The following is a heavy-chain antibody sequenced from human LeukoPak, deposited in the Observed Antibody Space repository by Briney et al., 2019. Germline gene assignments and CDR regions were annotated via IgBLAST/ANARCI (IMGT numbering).Heavy chain of an antibody. Sequence: GGSLRLSCAASGFTFSNAWMSWVRQAPGKGLEWVSTVNGDDGGTYYAESVNGRFTISRDNSRNTLYVQVNSLRAEDTAVYYCAKHRGPFAAAFDIWGQGTMVTVSS. CDR1: GFTFSNAW. V-gene: IGHV3-23*01. CDR2: VNGDDGGT. CDR3: AKHRGPFAAAFDI. D-gene: IGHD2-15*01. J-gene: IGHJ3*02.